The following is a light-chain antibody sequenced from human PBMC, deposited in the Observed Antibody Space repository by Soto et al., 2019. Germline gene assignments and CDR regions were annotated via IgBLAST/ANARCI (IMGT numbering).Light chain of an antibody. CDR3: QQYYSTPRT. V-gene: IGKV4-1*01. Sequence: DMVMTQCPDSLAVSLGERATINCKSSQSVLYSANNKNCLAWYQQKPGQPPKLLLYWASTRESGVPDRFSGSGSGTDFTLTISSLQAEDVAVYYCQQYYSTPRTFGQGTKVEIK. CDR1: QSVLYSANNKNC. J-gene: IGKJ1*01. CDR2: WAS.